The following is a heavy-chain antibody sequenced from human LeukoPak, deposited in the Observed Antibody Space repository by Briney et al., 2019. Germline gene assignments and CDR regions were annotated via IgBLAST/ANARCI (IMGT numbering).Heavy chain of an antibody. J-gene: IGHJ4*02. D-gene: IGHD3-22*01. Sequence: PGGSLRLSCAASGFTFSSYWMRWVRQAPGKGLVWVSRINTDGSSTSYADSVKGRFTISRDNAKNTLYLQMNSLRAEDTAVYYCARGIEGYYYDSSGPDYWGQGTLVTVSS. V-gene: IGHV3-74*01. CDR2: INTDGSST. CDR3: ARGIEGYYYDSSGPDY. CDR1: GFTFSSYW.